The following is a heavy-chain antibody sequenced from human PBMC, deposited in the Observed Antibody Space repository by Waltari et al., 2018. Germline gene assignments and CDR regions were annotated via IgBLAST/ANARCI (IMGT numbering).Heavy chain of an antibody. D-gene: IGHD6-13*01. V-gene: IGHV3-7*04. J-gene: IGHJ4*02. CDR3: ARGGYESSWYWRD. CDR2: IKRDGSEK. CDR1: GSSFRSQW. Sequence: EVQLVESGGGLVQPGGSLRLSCAASGSSFRSQWMTWVRQAPGKGLEWVANIKRDGSEKYHVDSVKGRFTISRDNAKNSLYLQMESLRGEDTAVYYCARGGYESSWYWRDWGQGTLVTVSS.